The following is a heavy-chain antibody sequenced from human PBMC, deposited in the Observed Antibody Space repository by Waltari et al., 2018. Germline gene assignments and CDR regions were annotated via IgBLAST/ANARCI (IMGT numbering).Heavy chain of an antibody. V-gene: IGHV1-69-2*01. Sequence: EVQLVQSGAEVKKPGATVKISCKVSGYTFTDYYMHWVQQAPGTGLEWMGRVEPEDGETTYAEKVQGRVTLTADTSTDTAYRELSSLRSEDTAVHYCAAHLKYYGGYYYYGMDVWGQGTTVTVSS. D-gene: IGHD4-17*01. CDR1: GYTFTDYY. CDR3: AAHLKYYGGYYYYGMDV. J-gene: IGHJ6*02. CDR2: VEPEDGET.